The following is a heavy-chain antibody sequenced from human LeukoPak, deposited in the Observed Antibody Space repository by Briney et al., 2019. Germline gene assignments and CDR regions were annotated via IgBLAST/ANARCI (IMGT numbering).Heavy chain of an antibody. CDR3: VPQKGYGRNPLDY. J-gene: IGHJ4*02. CDR2: ISSDGSTI. D-gene: IGHD4-23*01. V-gene: IGHV3-48*01. CDR1: GFTFSSYA. Sequence: GGSLRLSCAASGFTFSSYAMNWVRQAPGKGLEWLSYISSDGSTIYYADSVKGRITISRDNARKSLYLQMNSLRAEDTAVYYCVPQKGYGRNPLDYWGQGTLVTVST.